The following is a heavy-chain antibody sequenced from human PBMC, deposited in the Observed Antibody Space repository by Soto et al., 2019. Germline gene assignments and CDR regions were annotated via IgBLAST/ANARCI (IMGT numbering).Heavy chain of an antibody. D-gene: IGHD4-4*01. J-gene: IGHJ4*02. CDR3: ARALPVTTTLFDA. Sequence: GGSLRLSCAASDFTFSRYTMNWVRQAPGEGLDWVASISHTSSYIYYADSVRGRFTISRDNGEGSLFLQMSSLRDEDTGVYYCARALPVTTTLFDAWGQGTLVTVSS. CDR1: DFTFSRYT. CDR2: ISHTSSYI. V-gene: IGHV3-21*01.